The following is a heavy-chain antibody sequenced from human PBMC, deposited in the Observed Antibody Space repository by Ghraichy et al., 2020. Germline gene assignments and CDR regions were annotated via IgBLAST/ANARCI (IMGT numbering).Heavy chain of an antibody. D-gene: IGHD2-15*01. CDR3: ARRAAPQAPFDP. Sequence: SVKVSCKASGGTFSSYAISWVRQAPGQGLEWMGGIIPIFGTANYAQKFQGRVTITADESTSTAYMELSSLRSEDTAVYYCARRAAPQAPFDPWGQGTLVTVSS. J-gene: IGHJ5*02. CDR2: IIPIFGTA. V-gene: IGHV1-69*13. CDR1: GGTFSSYA.